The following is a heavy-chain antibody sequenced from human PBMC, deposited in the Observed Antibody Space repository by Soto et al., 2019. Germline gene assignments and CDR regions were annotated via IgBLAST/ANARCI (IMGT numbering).Heavy chain of an antibody. J-gene: IGHJ4*02. D-gene: IGHD5-18*01. CDR2: MNPNSGNT. CDR3: ARDVGYGLIDY. CDR1: GYTFTSYV. V-gene: IGHV1-8*01. Sequence: ASVKVSCQASGYTFTSYVMHWVRQATGQGLEWMGWMNPNSGNTGYAQKFQGRVTMTRDTSTSTVYMELRSLRSDDTAVYYCARDVGYGLIDYWGQGTLVTVSS.